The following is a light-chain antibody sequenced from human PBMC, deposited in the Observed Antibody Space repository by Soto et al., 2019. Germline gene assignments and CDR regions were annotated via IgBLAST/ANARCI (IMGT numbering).Light chain of an antibody. Sequence: DIQMSTSPSTMSASLGDSVTITCRASQTISSWLAWYQQKPGTAPKILIYDVSSLESGVPSRFSGSRSGTEFTLTISSLQPDDFDTYDCQQYNSYPWTFGQGTKVDTK. J-gene: IGKJ1*01. CDR2: DVS. CDR1: QTISSW. CDR3: QQYNSYPWT. V-gene: IGKV1-5*01.